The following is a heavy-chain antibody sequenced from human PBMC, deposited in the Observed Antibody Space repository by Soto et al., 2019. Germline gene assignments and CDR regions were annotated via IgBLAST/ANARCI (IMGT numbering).Heavy chain of an antibody. CDR3: ATFDGTLVRGGRSAPYEMDV. D-gene: IGHD3-10*02. Sequence: QVLLVQSGPEVKKPGSSVKVSCKASGGTFNNYAINWVRQAPGKGLEWMGGIIPTFGTGNHAQKFQGRVTITADEPTTTAYMQLNSRRSEDTAIYYCATFDGTLVRGGRSAPYEMDVWGQGTTVIVSS. CDR2: IIPTFGTG. CDR1: GGTFNNYA. V-gene: IGHV1-69*01. J-gene: IGHJ6*02.